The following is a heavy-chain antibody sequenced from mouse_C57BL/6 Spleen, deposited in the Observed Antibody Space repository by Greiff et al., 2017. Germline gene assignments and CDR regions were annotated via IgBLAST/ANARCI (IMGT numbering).Heavy chain of an antibody. CDR3: AREDYGSSYLFDY. CDR2: ISYDGSN. D-gene: IGHD1-1*01. Sequence: ESGPGLVKPSQSLSLTCSVTGYSITSGYYWNWIRQFPGNKLEWMGYISYDGSNNYNPSLKNRISITRYTSKNQFFLKLNAVTTEDTATYYCAREDYGSSYLFDYWGQGTTLTVSS. CDR1: GYSITSGYY. J-gene: IGHJ2*01. V-gene: IGHV3-6*01.